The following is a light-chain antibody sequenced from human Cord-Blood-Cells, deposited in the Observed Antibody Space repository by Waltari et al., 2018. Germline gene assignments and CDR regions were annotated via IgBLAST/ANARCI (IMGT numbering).Light chain of an antibody. CDR1: QSVSSN. CDR3: QQYNNRPWT. CDR2: GAS. V-gene: IGKV3-15*01. Sequence: EIVMTQSPATLSVSPGERATLSCRASQSVSSNLAWYRQKPGQAPRLLIYGASTRATGIPARFSGSGSGTEFTLTISSLQSEDFAVYYCQQYNNRPWTFGQGTKVEIK. J-gene: IGKJ1*01.